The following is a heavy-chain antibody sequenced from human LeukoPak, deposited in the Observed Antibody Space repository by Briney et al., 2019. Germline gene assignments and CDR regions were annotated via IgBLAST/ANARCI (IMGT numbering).Heavy chain of an antibody. D-gene: IGHD6-13*01. Sequence: GASVKVSCKASGGTFSSYAISWVRQAPGQGLEWMGRIIPIFGIANYAQKFQGRVTITADESTSTAYMELSSLRSEDTAVYYCARDAAIAAAGGVYFDYWGQGTLVTVSS. V-gene: IGHV1-69*13. J-gene: IGHJ4*02. CDR2: IIPIFGIA. CDR1: GGTFSSYA. CDR3: ARDAAIAAAGGVYFDY.